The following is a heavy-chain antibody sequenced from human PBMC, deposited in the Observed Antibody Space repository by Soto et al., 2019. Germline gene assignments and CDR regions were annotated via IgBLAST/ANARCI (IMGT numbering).Heavy chain of an antibody. CDR1: GLPFGNAE. CDR3: TTSGGGSGWSF. J-gene: IGHJ4*02. V-gene: IGHV3-15*07. CDR2: IRGKGDGGAT. Sequence: EVQLVESGGGLVKPGGSLRLSCAASGLPFGNAEMTWVRQAPGKGLEWVGRIRGKGDGGATDYAAPVKYRCIILRDDSENMVYLQMNSLKAEDTAVYYCTTSGGGSGWSFWGQGTLVTVSS. D-gene: IGHD6-19*01.